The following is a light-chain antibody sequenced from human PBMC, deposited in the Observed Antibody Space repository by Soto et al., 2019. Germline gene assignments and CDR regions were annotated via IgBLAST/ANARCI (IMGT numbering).Light chain of an antibody. Sequence: EIVMTHSPATLSVSPGERATLSCRASQRVSSNLAWYQQRPGQAPRLLIYGASTRATGIPARFSGSGSGTEFTLTISRLQSEDFAVYYCQQYNNWPSWTFGQGTKVEIK. CDR3: QQYNNWPSWT. V-gene: IGKV3-15*01. CDR1: QRVSSN. J-gene: IGKJ1*01. CDR2: GAS.